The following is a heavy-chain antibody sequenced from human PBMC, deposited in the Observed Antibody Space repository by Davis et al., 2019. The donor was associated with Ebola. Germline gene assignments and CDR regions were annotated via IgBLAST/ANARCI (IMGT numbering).Heavy chain of an antibody. CDR3: ARLSGLFSSSSGALYFDL. V-gene: IGHV4-39*06. Sequence: SETLSLTCTVSGDSISSGTYYWGWVRQPPGKGLEWIGAIYYNGRTYYNSSLEGRVTISLDTSKNHFPLKLRSVTAADTAVYFCARLSGLFSSSSGALYFDLWGRGTLVSVSS. D-gene: IGHD6-6*01. J-gene: IGHJ2*01. CDR2: IYYNGRT. CDR1: GDSISSGTYY.